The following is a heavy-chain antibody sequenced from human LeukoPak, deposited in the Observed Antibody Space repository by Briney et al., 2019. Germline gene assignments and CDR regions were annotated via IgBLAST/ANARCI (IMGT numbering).Heavy chain of an antibody. CDR1: GFTFGVYA. V-gene: IGHV3-49*04. J-gene: IGHJ5*02. CDR3: TRDPRLNWFDP. Sequence: TGGSLRLSCTASGFTFGVYAMSWVGQAPGKGLEWVGFIRSKAYGGTTEYAASVKGRFTISRDDSKSIAYLQMNSLKTEDTAVYYCTRDPRLNWFDPWGQGTLVTVSS. CDR2: IRSKAYGGTT.